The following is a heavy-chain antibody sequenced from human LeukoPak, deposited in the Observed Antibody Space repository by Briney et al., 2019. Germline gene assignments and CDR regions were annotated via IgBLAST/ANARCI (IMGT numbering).Heavy chain of an antibody. CDR3: ARGVGGESPHYYYMDV. J-gene: IGHJ6*03. Sequence: ASVKVSCKASGGTFSSYAISWVRQAPGQGLEWMGGIIPIFGTANYAQKFQGRVTITTDESTSTAYMELSSLRSEDTAVYYCARGVGGESPHYYYMDVWGKGTTVTVSS. CDR2: IIPIFGTA. D-gene: IGHD3-10*01. CDR1: GGTFSSYA. V-gene: IGHV1-69*05.